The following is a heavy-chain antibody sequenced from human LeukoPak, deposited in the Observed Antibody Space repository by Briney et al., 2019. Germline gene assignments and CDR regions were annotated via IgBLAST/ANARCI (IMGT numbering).Heavy chain of an antibody. CDR3: ARPHSRTLNYGVDV. D-gene: IGHD1-14*01. V-gene: IGHV3-53*01. CDR2: IYSGGST. CDR1: GFSVSTNF. Sequence: PGGSLRLSCAASGFSVSTNFMSWVRQAPGKGPEWVSIIYSGGSTIYADSVKGRSTISRDNSKNTLHLQMNSLRVEDTAVYYCARPHSRTLNYGVDVWGQGTSVTVSS. J-gene: IGHJ6*02.